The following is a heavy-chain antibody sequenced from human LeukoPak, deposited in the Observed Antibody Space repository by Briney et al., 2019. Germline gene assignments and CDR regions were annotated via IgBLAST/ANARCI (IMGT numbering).Heavy chain of an antibody. CDR1: GFTFSSYA. J-gene: IGHJ4*02. V-gene: IGHV3-23*01. CDR3: AKLNDFWSGYSDY. Sequence: PGGSLRLSCAASGFTFSSYAVSWVRQAPGKGLEWVSAISGSGGSTYYGDSVKGRFTISRDNSKNTLYLQMNSLRAEDTAVYYCAKLNDFWSGYSDYWGQGALVTVSS. CDR2: ISGSGGST. D-gene: IGHD3-3*01.